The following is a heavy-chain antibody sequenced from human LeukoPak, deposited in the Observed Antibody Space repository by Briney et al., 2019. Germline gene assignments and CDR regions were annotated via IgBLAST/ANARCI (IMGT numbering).Heavy chain of an antibody. J-gene: IGHJ4*02. Sequence: GGSLRLSCAASGFIFDDYAMHWVRQAPGKGLEWVSGISWNSGSIDYADSVKGRFTVSRDNAKNSLYLQMNSLRAEDMAVYYCAKGDQGYCSSTSCYMDNWGQGTLVTVSS. CDR2: ISWNSGSI. CDR3: AKGDQGYCSSTSCYMDN. V-gene: IGHV3-9*03. CDR1: GFIFDDYA. D-gene: IGHD2-2*02.